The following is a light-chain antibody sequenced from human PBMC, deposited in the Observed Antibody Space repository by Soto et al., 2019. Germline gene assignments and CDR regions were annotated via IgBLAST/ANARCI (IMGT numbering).Light chain of an antibody. Sequence: DIVMTQSPDSLAVSLGERATINCKSSQSVLYSSNNKNYLAWYQQKPGQPPKLLIYWASTRESGVPDRFSGSGSGKDFTLTISSLQAEDVAVYYCQQYYSTPQTFGQGAKLEIK. V-gene: IGKV4-1*01. CDR1: QSVLYSSNNKNY. J-gene: IGKJ2*01. CDR3: QQYYSTPQT. CDR2: WAS.